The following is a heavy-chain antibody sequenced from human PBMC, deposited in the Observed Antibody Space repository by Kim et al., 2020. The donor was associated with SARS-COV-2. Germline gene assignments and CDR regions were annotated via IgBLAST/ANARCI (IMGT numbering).Heavy chain of an antibody. V-gene: IGHV3-11*03. CDR3: AASLRYYYGSDFVDI. CDR2: ISSSSSYT. Sequence: GGSLRLSCAASGFTFSDYYMSWIRQAPGKGLEWVSYISSSSSYTNYADSVKGRFTISRDSAKNSLYLQMNSLRAEDTAVYYCAASLRYYYGSDFVDIWGQGKMVTVSS. D-gene: IGHD3-10*01. CDR1: GFTFSDYY. J-gene: IGHJ3*02.